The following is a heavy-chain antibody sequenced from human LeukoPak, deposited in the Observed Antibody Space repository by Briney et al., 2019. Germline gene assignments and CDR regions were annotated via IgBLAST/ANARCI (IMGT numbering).Heavy chain of an antibody. CDR1: GFTFSSYW. CDR2: IKQDGSEK. V-gene: IGHV3-7*03. Sequence: GGSLRLSCADSGFTFSSYWMSWVRQAPGKGLEWVANIKQDGSEKYYVDSVKGRFTISRDNAKNSLYLQMNSLRAEDTAVYYCAKANSGYYFPNGMDVWGQGTTVTVSS. CDR3: AKANSGYYFPNGMDV. D-gene: IGHD3-22*01. J-gene: IGHJ6*02.